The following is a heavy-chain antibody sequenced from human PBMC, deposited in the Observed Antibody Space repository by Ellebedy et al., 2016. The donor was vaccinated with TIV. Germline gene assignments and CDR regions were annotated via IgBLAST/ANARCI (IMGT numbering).Heavy chain of an antibody. CDR2: ISAYNGNK. CDR1: GYTFTSYG. D-gene: IGHD6-19*01. CDR3: ARAGYSSGWGEGWLDY. V-gene: IGHV1-18*04. J-gene: IGHJ4*02. Sequence: AASVKVSCKASGYTFTSYGISWVRQAPGQGLEWMGWISAYNGNKNYAQKLQGRVTMTTDTSTSTAYMELRSLRSDDTAVYYCARAGYSSGWGEGWLDYWGQGTLVTVSS.